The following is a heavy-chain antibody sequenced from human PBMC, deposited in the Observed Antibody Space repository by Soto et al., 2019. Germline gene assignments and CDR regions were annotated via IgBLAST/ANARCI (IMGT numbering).Heavy chain of an antibody. Sequence: RASVKVSCKASGYTFTGYYMHWVRQAPGQGLEWMGWINPNSGGTNYAQKFQGRVTMTRDTSISTAYMELSRLRSDGTAVYYCARDYRVLTMVRGVLWAYWGQGTLVTVSS. D-gene: IGHD3-10*01. J-gene: IGHJ4*02. CDR1: GYTFTGYY. V-gene: IGHV1-2*02. CDR2: INPNSGGT. CDR3: ARDYRVLTMVRGVLWAY.